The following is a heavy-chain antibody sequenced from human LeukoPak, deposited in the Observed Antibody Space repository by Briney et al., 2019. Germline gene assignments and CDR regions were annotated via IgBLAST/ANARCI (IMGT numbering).Heavy chain of an antibody. CDR3: ARSFFVDSSGWYYGGAFDI. D-gene: IGHD6-19*01. CDR2: ISSSGSTI. V-gene: IGHV3-48*03. CDR1: GFTFSSYE. J-gene: IGHJ3*02. Sequence: GGSLRLSCAASGFTFSSYEMNWVRQAPGKGLEWVSYISSSGSTIYYADSVKGRFTISRDNAKNSLYLQMNSLRAEDTAVYYCARSFFVDSSGWYYGGAFDIWGQGTMVTVPS.